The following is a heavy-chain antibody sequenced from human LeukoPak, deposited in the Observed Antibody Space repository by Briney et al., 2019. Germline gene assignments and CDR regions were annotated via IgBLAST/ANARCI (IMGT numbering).Heavy chain of an antibody. V-gene: IGHV4-59*01. D-gene: IGHD3-22*01. CDR1: GGSINSDY. J-gene: IGHJ4*02. Sequence: SETLSLTCSVSGGSINSDYWNWIRQAPGKALEWIGHIHDNGDSAYNFSLKSRVTISMDTSKNQFSLKLSSVTAADTAVYYCGRWGYFDSGNYFVVDYWGQGTVVTVSS. CDR2: IHDNGDS. CDR3: GRWGYFDSGNYFVVDY.